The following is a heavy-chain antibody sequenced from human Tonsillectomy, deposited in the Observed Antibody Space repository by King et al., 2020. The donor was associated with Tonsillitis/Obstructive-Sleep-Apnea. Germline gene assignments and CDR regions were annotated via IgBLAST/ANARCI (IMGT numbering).Heavy chain of an antibody. D-gene: IGHD3-3*01. CDR2: IYYSGST. Sequence: QLQESGPGLVKPSETLSLTCTVSGGSISSSSYYWGWIRQPPGKGLEWIGSIYYSGSTYYNPSLKSRVTISVDTSKNQFSLKLSSVTAADTAVYYCASSGTFWSGYHDAFDIWGQGTMVTVSS. J-gene: IGHJ3*02. CDR1: GGSISSSSYY. V-gene: IGHV4-39*01. CDR3: ASSGTFWSGYHDAFDI.